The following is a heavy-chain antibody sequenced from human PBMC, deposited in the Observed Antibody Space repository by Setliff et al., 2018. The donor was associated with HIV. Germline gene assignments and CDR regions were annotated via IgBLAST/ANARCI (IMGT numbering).Heavy chain of an antibody. J-gene: IGHJ4*02. Sequence: PSETLSLTCTVSGGSISSSTYYWGWIRQPPGKGLEWIGSIYYSGSTSYNPSLKSRVTISVDRSKNQFSLKLRSVTAADTAVYYCARDTSLVRGRDYWGQGTLVTVS. CDR1: GGSISSSTYY. CDR2: IYYSGST. D-gene: IGHD3-10*01. V-gene: IGHV4-39*07. CDR3: ARDTSLVRGRDY.